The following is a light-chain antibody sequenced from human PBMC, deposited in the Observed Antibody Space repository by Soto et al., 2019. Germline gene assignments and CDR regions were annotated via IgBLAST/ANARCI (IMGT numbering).Light chain of an antibody. J-gene: IGLJ1*01. Sequence: QSVLTQPPSVSGAPGQSVTISCTGRSSSIGAVYDVHWYQQLPGTAPKLLIYGNSNRPSGVPDRFSGSKSGTSASLAITGLQAEDEADYYCQSYDSSLSGYVFGTGTKVTVL. CDR2: GNS. V-gene: IGLV1-40*01. CDR1: SSSIGAVYD. CDR3: QSYDSSLSGYV.